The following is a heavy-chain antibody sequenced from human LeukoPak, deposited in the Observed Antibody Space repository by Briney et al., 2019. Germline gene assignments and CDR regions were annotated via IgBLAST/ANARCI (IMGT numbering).Heavy chain of an antibody. V-gene: IGHV4-59*08. J-gene: IGHJ4*02. D-gene: IGHD3-9*01. CDR1: GVSIFSYY. Sequence: SETLSLTCSVSGVSIFSYYWNWIRQPPGKGLEWIGYVHYSGSTNYNPSLKSRVTISVDTSKSQFSLKLSSATAADTAVYYCATGRSIRYFDYWGQGTLLTVSS. CDR3: ATGRSIRYFDY. CDR2: VHYSGST.